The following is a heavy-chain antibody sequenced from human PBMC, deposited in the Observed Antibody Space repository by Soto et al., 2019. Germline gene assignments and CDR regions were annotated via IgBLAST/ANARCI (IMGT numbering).Heavy chain of an antibody. D-gene: IGHD2-2*02. V-gene: IGHV3-30-3*01. CDR1: GFTFSSYA. Sequence: LRLSCAASGFTFSSYAMHWVRQAPGKGLEWVAVISYDGSNKYYADSVKGRFTISRDNSKNTLYLQMNSLRAEDTAVYYCARELGYCSSTSCYTGMAFDYWGQGTLVTVSS. CDR2: ISYDGSNK. J-gene: IGHJ4*02. CDR3: ARELGYCSSTSCYTGMAFDY.